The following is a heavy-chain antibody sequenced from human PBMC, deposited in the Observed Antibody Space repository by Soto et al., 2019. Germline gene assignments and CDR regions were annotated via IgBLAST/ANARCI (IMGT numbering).Heavy chain of an antibody. CDR3: ARVGLGAYDY. CDR1: GGIFSNFA. D-gene: IGHD6-19*01. CDR2: IIPTLGTP. V-gene: IGHV1-69*01. J-gene: IGHJ4*02. Sequence: QVQLVQSGAEVKKPGSSVKVSCKASGGIFSNFAFNWMRQAPGQGLEWMGGIIPTLGTPHYAQKFLGRVTTTADESTRTVYMEMSSLTVEDTGVYYCARVGLGAYDYLGKGTLVIVS.